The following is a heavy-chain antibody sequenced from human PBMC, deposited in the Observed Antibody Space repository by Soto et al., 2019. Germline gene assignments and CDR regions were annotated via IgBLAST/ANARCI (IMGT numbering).Heavy chain of an antibody. CDR1: GFPFSTYA. J-gene: IGHJ4*02. V-gene: IGHV3-23*04. CDR3: AKDRQPDGFWPFDH. Sequence: EVQLVESGGGLVQPGGSLRLSCVASGFPFSTYAMSWVRQAPGQGLEWLSGIYGSGGGISYADSVKGRFTISRDNSRNTLYLQMNSLRSDDTAIYYCAKDRQPDGFWPFDHWGRGTQIIVSS. D-gene: IGHD3-3*01. CDR2: IYGSGGGI.